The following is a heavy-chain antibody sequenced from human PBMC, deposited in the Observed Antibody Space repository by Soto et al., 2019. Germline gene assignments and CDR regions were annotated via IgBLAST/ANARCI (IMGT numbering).Heavy chain of an antibody. CDR2: IYHSGST. CDR3: ADSGYYPNYFDY. CDR1: GGSISSGDYS. V-gene: IGHV4-30-2*01. Sequence: QLQLQESGSGLVKPSQTLSLTCAVSGGSISSGDYSWSWIRQPPGKGLEWIGYIYHSGSTYYNPSLKSRLTISVDRSKNQFSLKLSSVTTADTAVYYCADSGYYPNYFDYWGQGTLVTVSS. J-gene: IGHJ4*02. D-gene: IGHD3-22*01.